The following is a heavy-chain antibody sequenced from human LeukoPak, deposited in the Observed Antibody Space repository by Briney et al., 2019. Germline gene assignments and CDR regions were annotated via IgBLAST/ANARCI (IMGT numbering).Heavy chain of an antibody. J-gene: IGHJ5*02. CDR3: AGSGAYYDYVWGSYRSTYNWFDP. V-gene: IGHV4-59*01. D-gene: IGHD3-16*02. Sequence: KSSETLSLTCTVSGGSISSYYWTWIRQPPGKGLEWIGYIYYSGSTNYNPSLKSRVTISVDTSKNQFSLKLSSVTAADTAVYYCAGSGAYYDYVWGSYRSTYNWFDPWGQGTQVTVSS. CDR1: GGSISSYY. CDR2: IYYSGST.